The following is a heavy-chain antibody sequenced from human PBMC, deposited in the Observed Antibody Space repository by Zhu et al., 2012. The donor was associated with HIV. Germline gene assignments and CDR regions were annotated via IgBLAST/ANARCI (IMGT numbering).Heavy chain of an antibody. D-gene: IGHD3-10*01. CDR2: IYHSGST. CDR1: GYSISSGYY. V-gene: IGHV4-38-2*02. Sequence: QVQLQGSGPGLVKPSETLSLTCAVSGYSISSGYYWGWIRQPPGKGLEWIGNIYHSGSTYYNPSLKSRVTISLDTSKNQFSLKLNSVTAADTAVYYCAGEEMVRGVSWFDPWGQGTLDHRLL. J-gene: IGHJ5*02. CDR3: AGEEMVRGVSWFDP.